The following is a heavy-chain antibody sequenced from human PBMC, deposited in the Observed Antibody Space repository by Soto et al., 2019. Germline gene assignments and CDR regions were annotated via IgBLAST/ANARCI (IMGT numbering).Heavy chain of an antibody. D-gene: IGHD5-18*01. Sequence: GGSLGLSCAASGFTFSSYAMSWVRQAPGKGLEWVSAISGSGGSTYYADSVKGRFTISRDNSKNTLYLQMNSLRAEDTAVYYCAKLQLRSFGGIDYWGQGPLVTVSS. J-gene: IGHJ4*02. CDR1: GFTFSSYA. CDR2: ISGSGGST. CDR3: AKLQLRSFGGIDY. V-gene: IGHV3-23*01.